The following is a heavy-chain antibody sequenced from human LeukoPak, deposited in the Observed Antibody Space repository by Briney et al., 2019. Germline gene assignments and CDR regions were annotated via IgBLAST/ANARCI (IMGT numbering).Heavy chain of an antibody. CDR1: GGSISSGDYY. CDR2: IYYSGST. J-gene: IGHJ4*02. Sequence: PSQTLSLTCTVSGGSISSGDYYWSWIRQPPGKGLEWIGYIYYSGSTYYNPSLKSRVTISVDTSKNQFSLKLSSVTAADTAVYHCQRGAGEDYFDYWGQGTLVTVSS. V-gene: IGHV4-30-4*01. CDR3: QRGAGEDYFDY. D-gene: IGHD4/OR15-4a*01.